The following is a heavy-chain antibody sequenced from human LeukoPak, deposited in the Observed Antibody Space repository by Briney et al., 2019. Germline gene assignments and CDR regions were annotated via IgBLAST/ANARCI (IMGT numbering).Heavy chain of an antibody. J-gene: IGHJ3*02. Sequence: ASVKVSCKASGHTFTSYGISWVRQAPGQGIKRMGWISAYNGNKNYAQKLQGRVTMTTDTSTSTAYMELRSLRSDDTAVYYCARDTFMITFGGVIVKAHGDAFDIWGQGTMVTVSS. D-gene: IGHD3-16*02. CDR1: GHTFTSYG. CDR2: ISAYNGNK. V-gene: IGHV1-18*04. CDR3: ARDTFMITFGGVIVKAHGDAFDI.